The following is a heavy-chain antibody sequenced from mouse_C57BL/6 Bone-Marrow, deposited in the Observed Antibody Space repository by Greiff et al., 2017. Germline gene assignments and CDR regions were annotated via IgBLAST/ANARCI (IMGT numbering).Heavy chain of an antibody. Sequence: VQLQQSGAELVMPGASVKLSCKASGYTFTSYWMHWVKQRPGQGLEWIGEIDPSDSYTNYNQKFKGKSTLTVDKSSSTAYMQLSSLTAEDSAVYYCARDGYYSYYFDYWGQGTTLTVSS. V-gene: IGHV1-69*01. CDR3: ARDGYYSYYFDY. J-gene: IGHJ2*01. CDR2: IDPSDSYT. CDR1: GYTFTSYW. D-gene: IGHD2-3*01.